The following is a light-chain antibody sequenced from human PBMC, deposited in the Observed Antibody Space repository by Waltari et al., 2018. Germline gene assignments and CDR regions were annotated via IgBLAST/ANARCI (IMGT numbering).Light chain of an antibody. V-gene: IGKV3-11*01. CDR2: DAS. J-gene: IGKJ4*01. CDR1: QGISST. Sequence: EVVLTQSPATLSLSPGERVTLSCRASQGISSTLAWYQQKPGRAPRLLIFDASNRATGIPARFSGSGSGTDFTLTISTLEAEDSALYYCQQRTYWPPTFGGGTKVEIK. CDR3: QQRTYWPPT.